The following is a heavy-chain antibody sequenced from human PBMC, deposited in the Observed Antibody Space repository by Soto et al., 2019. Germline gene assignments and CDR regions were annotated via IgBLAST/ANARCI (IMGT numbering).Heavy chain of an antibody. D-gene: IGHD6-13*01. V-gene: IGHV3-23*01. J-gene: IGHJ4*02. CDR3: AKGGVAAGRGYFDL. Sequence: DVQLLESGGGLVKPGGSLRLSCGASGFIFRNYGLSWVRQAPGKGLEWVSDISGSGSVTNYADSVKGRFTISRDNSNNTLSLQVNSLKAEDTAVYYCAKGGVAAGRGYFDLWGQGTRVTVSS. CDR2: ISGSGSVT. CDR1: GFIFRNYG.